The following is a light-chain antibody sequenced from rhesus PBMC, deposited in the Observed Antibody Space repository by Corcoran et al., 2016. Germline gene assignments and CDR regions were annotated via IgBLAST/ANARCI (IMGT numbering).Light chain of an antibody. CDR2: EVA. V-gene: IGLV2S9*01. CDR3: CSYRAGHIYL. J-gene: IGLJ1*01. Sequence: QSVLTQPPSVSKSLGQSVTISCTGTRSDVGGFQYVSWYQQHPDKAPKLLIYEVAKRPSGVSDRFSGSKSGNTASLTISGLQTEDEADYYCCSYRAGHIYLFGSGTRLTVL. CDR1: RSDVGGFQY.